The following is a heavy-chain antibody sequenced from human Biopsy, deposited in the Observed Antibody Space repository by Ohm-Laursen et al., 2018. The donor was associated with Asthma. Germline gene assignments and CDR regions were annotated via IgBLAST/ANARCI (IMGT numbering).Heavy chain of an antibody. D-gene: IGHD1-1*01. CDR1: GFSFSNFA. V-gene: IGHV3-30*01. CDR3: VRDGTDDAFDI. Sequence: SLRLSCAASGFSFSNFAIHWVRQAPGKGLEWVGVISKDASTQDYADSVKGRFTMARDNSKNTLDLQMNSLREEDTAVYYCVRDGTDDAFDIWGQGAVVSVFS. CDR2: ISKDASTQ. J-gene: IGHJ3*02.